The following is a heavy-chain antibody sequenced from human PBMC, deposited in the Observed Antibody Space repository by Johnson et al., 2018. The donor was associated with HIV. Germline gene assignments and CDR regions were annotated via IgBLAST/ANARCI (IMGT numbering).Heavy chain of an antibody. V-gene: IGHV3-74*02. Sequence: EVQLLESGGGLVKPAWSPRLSCAASQFTFSSYWMHWVRQAPGKGLVWVSRINSDGSSTNYADSVKGRFTISRDNAKNSLYLQMNSLRAEDTAVYYCASLYVFDIWGQGTMVTVSS. J-gene: IGHJ3*02. CDR2: INSDGSST. CDR1: QFTFSSYW. CDR3: ASLYVFDI.